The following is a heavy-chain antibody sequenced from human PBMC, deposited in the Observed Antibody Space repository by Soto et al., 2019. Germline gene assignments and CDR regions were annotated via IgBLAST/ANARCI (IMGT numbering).Heavy chain of an antibody. CDR1: GYSFTTSW. CDR3: ARQGVSGGLFDY. Sequence: GESLKISCKGSGYSFTTSWIAWVRQMPGKGLEWMGIIFPGDSDTRYSSSFQGQVTISVDKSISTAYLHWITLKASDTAMYYCARQGVSGGLFDYWGHGTLVTVSS. J-gene: IGHJ4*01. CDR2: IFPGDSDT. D-gene: IGHD2-15*01. V-gene: IGHV5-51*01.